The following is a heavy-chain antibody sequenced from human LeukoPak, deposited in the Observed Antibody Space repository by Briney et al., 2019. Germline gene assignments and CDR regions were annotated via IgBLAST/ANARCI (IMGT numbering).Heavy chain of an antibody. CDR2: INSDGSSK. CDR1: GFTFSSYW. Sequence: PGGSLRLSCAASGFTFSSYWMHWVRQAPGKGLVWVSRINSDGSSKNYADSVEGRFTISRDNAKNTLYLQMNSLRAEDTAVYYCARGGSGWAGIDYWGQGTLVTVSS. D-gene: IGHD6-19*01. J-gene: IGHJ4*02. V-gene: IGHV3-74*01. CDR3: ARGGSGWAGIDY.